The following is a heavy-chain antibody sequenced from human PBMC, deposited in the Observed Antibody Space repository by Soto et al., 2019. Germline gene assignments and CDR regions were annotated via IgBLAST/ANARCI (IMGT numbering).Heavy chain of an antibody. CDR2: ISWNSGSI. CDR1: GFTFDDYA. CDR3: AKDREYSSSSNAFDI. D-gene: IGHD6-6*01. J-gene: IGHJ3*02. Sequence: HPGGSLRLSCAASGFTFDDYAMHWVRQAPGKGLEWVSGISWNSGSIGYADSVKGRFTISRDNAKNSLYLQMNSLRAEDTALYYCAKDREYSSSSNAFDIWGQGTMVTVSS. V-gene: IGHV3-9*01.